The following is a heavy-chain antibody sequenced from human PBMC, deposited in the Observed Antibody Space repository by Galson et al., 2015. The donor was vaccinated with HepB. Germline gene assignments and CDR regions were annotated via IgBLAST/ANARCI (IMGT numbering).Heavy chain of an antibody. CDR3: ARVADADYGDHTHFDS. V-gene: IGHV3-11*06. J-gene: IGHJ4*02. CDR1: GFTFSDYY. Sequence: SLRLSCAVSGFTFSDYYMSWIRQAPGKGLEWISYISSNTLYTNYADSVKGRFTISRDNAKTSLYLQINGLRAEDTAVDYCARVADADYGDHTHFDSWGQGTLVTVSS. CDR2: ISSNTLYT. D-gene: IGHD4-17*01.